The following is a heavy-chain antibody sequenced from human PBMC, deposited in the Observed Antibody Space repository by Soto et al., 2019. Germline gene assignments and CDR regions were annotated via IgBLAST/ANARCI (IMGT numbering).Heavy chain of an antibody. CDR3: AKGPHSGYNSPFFGF. J-gene: IGHJ4*02. Sequence: EVQLLESGGGLVKPGGSLRLSCAASGFTFSTYAMNWVRQAPGKGLEWVSSIRGSGVTPNYDDSVKGRFTISRDNSKNTLYLQMNSLRAEDTAGYYCAKGPHSGYNSPFFGFWGQGTLVTGSS. D-gene: IGHD5-18*01. CDR2: IRGSGVTP. CDR1: GFTFSTYA. V-gene: IGHV3-23*01.